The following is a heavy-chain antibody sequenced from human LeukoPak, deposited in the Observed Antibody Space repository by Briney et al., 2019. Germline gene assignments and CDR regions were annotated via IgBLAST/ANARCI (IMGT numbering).Heavy chain of an antibody. Sequence: GGSLRLSCAASGFTFSSYSMNWVRQAPGKGLEWVSSISSSSYIYYADSVKGRFTISRDNAKNSLYLQMNSLRAEDTAIYYCAKDIAASGLPRIFDFWGQGTLVTVSS. D-gene: IGHD6-13*01. CDR2: ISSSSYI. J-gene: IGHJ4*02. V-gene: IGHV3-21*04. CDR1: GFTFSSYS. CDR3: AKDIAASGLPRIFDF.